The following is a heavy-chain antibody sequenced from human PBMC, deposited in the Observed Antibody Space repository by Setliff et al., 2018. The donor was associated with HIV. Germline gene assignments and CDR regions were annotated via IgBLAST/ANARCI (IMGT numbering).Heavy chain of an antibody. V-gene: IGHV1-69*13. D-gene: IGHD3-22*01. CDR1: GGSFSSYA. J-gene: IGHJ5*02. CDR3: ARGYYDSSDYENWFDP. CDR2: IIPMFETA. Sequence: AASVKVSCKASGGSFSSYAISWVRQAPGQGLEWVGGIIPMFETAKYAQKFQGRVTITADESTSTAYMELSSLRSEDTAVFYCARGYYDSSDYENWFDPWGQGTLVTVSS.